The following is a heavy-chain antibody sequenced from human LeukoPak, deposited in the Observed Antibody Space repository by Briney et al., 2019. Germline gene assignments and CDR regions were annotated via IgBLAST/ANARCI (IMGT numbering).Heavy chain of an antibody. CDR1: VLPFNKYA. J-gene: IGHJ4*02. CDR2: IGASGATT. Sequence: GGSLTLSCAVSVLPFNKYAMNWVRQGPGKGLEWVSGIGASGATTYYADSVKGRFTISRDNSKNTLFLQLKSLRADDTGVYFCAKDLGAVAGTIVNDYWGQGTPVTVSS. V-gene: IGHV3-23*01. D-gene: IGHD6-19*01. CDR3: AKDLGAVAGTIVNDY.